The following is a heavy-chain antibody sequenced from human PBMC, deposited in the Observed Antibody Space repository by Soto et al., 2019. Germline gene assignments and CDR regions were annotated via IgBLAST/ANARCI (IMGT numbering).Heavy chain of an antibody. CDR2: IRSKAYGGTT. CDR3: TRTSITIFGVAYN. D-gene: IGHD3-3*01. Sequence: PGVSLRLSCTASGFTFGDYAMSWFRQAPGKGLEWVGFIRSKAYGGTTEYAASVKGRFTISRDDSKSIAYLQMNSLKTEDTAVYYCTRTSITIFGVAYNWGQGALVTVSS. V-gene: IGHV3-49*03. J-gene: IGHJ4*02. CDR1: GFTFGDYA.